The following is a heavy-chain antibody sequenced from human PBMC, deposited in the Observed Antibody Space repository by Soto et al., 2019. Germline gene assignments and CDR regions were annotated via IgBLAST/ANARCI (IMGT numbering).Heavy chain of an antibody. J-gene: IGHJ5*02. D-gene: IGHD2-21*02. Sequence: PVESLKISCKGSGYSFTSYWICWCLQMPGKGLEWMGIIYPGDSDTRYSPSFQGQVTISADKSISTAYLQWSSLKASDTAMYYCARSPCGGDCIRFDPWGQGTLVTVSS. CDR3: ARSPCGGDCIRFDP. V-gene: IGHV5-51*01. CDR1: GYSFTSYW. CDR2: IYPGDSDT.